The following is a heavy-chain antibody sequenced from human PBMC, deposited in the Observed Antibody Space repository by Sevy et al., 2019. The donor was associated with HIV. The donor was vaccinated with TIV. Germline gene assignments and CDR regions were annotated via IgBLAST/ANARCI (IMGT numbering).Heavy chain of an antibody. Sequence: GGSLRLSCAASGFTFSSYAMHWVRRAPGKGLEWVAVISYDGSNKDYADSVKGRFTISRDNSKNTLYLQMDGLRAEDTALYYCARDDEPDYYYFDMDVWGQGTTVTVSS. CDR3: ARDDEPDYYYFDMDV. CDR2: ISYDGSNK. CDR1: GFTFSSYA. J-gene: IGHJ6*02. V-gene: IGHV3-30-3*01.